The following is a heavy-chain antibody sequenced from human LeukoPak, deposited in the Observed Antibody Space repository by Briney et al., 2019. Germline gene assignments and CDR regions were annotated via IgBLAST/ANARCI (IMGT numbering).Heavy chain of an antibody. D-gene: IGHD3-10*01. J-gene: IGHJ4*02. CDR3: ARAPTMVRGVYFDY. CDR1: GFTVSSNY. CDR2: LYSGGST. V-gene: IGHV3-53*01. Sequence: GGSLRLSCAASGFTVSSNYMSWVRQAPGKGLEWVSVLYSGGSTYYADSAKGRFTISRDNSKNTLYLQMNSLRAEDTAVYYCARAPTMVRGVYFDYWGQGTLVTVSS.